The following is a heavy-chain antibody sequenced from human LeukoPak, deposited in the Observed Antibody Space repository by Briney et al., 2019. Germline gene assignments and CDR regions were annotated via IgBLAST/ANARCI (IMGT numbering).Heavy chain of an antibody. CDR2: ISAGGGST. V-gene: IGHV3-23*01. J-gene: IGHJ4*02. D-gene: IGHD3-22*01. CDR3: ARQYYDSSGYYLLRGYFDY. Sequence: GGSLRLSCAASGFTFSNYAMSWVRQAPGKGLEWVSGISAGGGSTYYADSVKGRLTISRDNSKNTLYLQMNSLRADDTAVYYCARQYYDSSGYYLLRGYFDYWGQGTLVTVSS. CDR1: GFTFSNYA.